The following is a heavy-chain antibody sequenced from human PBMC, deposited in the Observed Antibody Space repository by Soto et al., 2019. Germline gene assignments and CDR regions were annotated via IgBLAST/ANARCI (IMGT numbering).Heavy chain of an antibody. D-gene: IGHD3-22*01. V-gene: IGHV4-39*01. CDR1: GVSVSNGLYY. J-gene: IGHJ4*02. CDR2: ISYSGST. CDR3: ALRSMAVVPEY. Sequence: SETLSLTCSVSGVSVSNGLYYWNWVRQPPGKGLEWIGSISYSGSTYYNPSLKSRVTMSVDTSTNQFSLTLSSVTAADTAVYYCALRSMAVVPEYWGQGTLVTVSS.